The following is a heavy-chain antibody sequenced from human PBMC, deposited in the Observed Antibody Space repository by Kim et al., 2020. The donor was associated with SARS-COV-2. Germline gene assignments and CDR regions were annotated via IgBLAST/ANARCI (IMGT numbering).Heavy chain of an antibody. CDR2: ISGSGGST. V-gene: IGHV3-23*01. D-gene: IGHD3-22*01. Sequence: GGSLRLSCAASGFTFSSYAMSWVRQAPGKGLEWVSAISGSGGSTYYADSVNGRFTISRDNSKNTLYLQMNSLRAEDTAVYYCAKDEPSYDSSGYYYVGAFDIWGQGTMVTVSS. CDR3: AKDEPSYDSSGYYYVGAFDI. J-gene: IGHJ3*02. CDR1: GFTFSSYA.